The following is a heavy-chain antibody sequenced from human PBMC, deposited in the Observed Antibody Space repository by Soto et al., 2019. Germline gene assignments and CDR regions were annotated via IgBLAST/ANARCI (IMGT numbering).Heavy chain of an antibody. CDR1: SGSISSSNW. D-gene: IGHD3-9*01. J-gene: IGHJ4*02. Sequence: QVQLQESGPGLVKPSGTLSLTCAVSSGSISSSNWWSWVRQPPGKELGWIGEIYHSGSTNYNPSLKSRVTISVDKSKNQFSLKLSSVTPADTAVYYCARKTTYYDILTGPYYFDYWGQGTLVTVSS. CDR2: IYHSGST. V-gene: IGHV4-4*02. CDR3: ARKTTYYDILTGPYYFDY.